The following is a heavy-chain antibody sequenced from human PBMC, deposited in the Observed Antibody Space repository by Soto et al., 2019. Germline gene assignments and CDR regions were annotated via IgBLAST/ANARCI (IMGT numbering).Heavy chain of an antibody. V-gene: IGHV3-30-3*01. Sequence: PRGSLRLSFAASGFTFRSYAMHWVRQAPGKGLEWVTVISYDGNNKYYAHSGEGRCTIARDNSKNTLYLQMNSLRTEDTGVYYCARSQQTTVTSPLADPWGQGTLVTVSS. J-gene: IGHJ5*02. CDR3: ARSQQTTVTSPLADP. CDR1: GFTFRSYA. D-gene: IGHD4-17*01. CDR2: ISYDGNNK.